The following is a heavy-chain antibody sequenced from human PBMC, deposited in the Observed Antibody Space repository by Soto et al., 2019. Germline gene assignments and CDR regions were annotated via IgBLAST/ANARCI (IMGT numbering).Heavy chain of an antibody. CDR1: GGSISSYY. CDR3: ARRYGWAFDI. Sequence: TLSLTCTVSGGSISSYYWSWIRQPPGKGLEWIGYIYYSGSTNYNPSLKSRVTISVDTSKNQFSLKLSSVTAADTAVYYCARRYGWAFDIWGQGTMVTVSS. V-gene: IGHV4-59*08. D-gene: IGHD3-16*01. CDR2: IYYSGST. J-gene: IGHJ3*02.